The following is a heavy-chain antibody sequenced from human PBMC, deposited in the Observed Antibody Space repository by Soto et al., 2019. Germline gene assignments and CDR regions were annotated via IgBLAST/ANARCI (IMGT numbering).Heavy chain of an antibody. J-gene: IGHJ6*02. Sequence: GGSLRLSCAASGFTFSSYSMNWVRQAPGKGLEWVPSISSSSSYIYYADSVKGRFTISRDDAKDSLYLQMNSLRAEDTAVYYCARVIAAGAYYYYGMDVWGQGTTVTVSS. D-gene: IGHD6-13*01. V-gene: IGHV3-21*01. CDR1: GFTFSSYS. CDR3: ARVIAAGAYYYYGMDV. CDR2: ISSSSSYI.